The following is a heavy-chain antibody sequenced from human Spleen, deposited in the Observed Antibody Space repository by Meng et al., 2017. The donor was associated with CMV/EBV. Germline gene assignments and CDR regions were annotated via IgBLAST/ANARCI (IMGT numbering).Heavy chain of an antibody. D-gene: IGHD4-17*01. CDR2: IRSKAYSYAT. J-gene: IGHJ4*02. V-gene: IGHV3-73*01. CDR3: AYGGGDYEYYFDY. CDR1: GFTFSGSG. Sequence: GESLKISCAASGFTFSGSGIHWVRQASGKGLEWLGHIRSKAYSYATAYAASVKGRFTISRDDSENTAYLQMNSLKTEDTAVYYCAYGGGDYEYYFDYWGQGTLVTVSS.